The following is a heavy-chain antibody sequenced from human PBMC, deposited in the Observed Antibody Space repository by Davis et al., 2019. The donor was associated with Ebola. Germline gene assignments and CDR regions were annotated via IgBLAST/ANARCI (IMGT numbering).Heavy chain of an antibody. D-gene: IGHD2/OR15-2a*01. V-gene: IGHV3-30-3*01. CDR2: ISNDGSKK. J-gene: IGHJ5*02. CDR3: ARDPDKSGAELSRGFWFDP. Sequence: PGGSLRLSCAASGFTFSAYSMHWVRQAPGKGLEWVAVISNDGSKKYYADFVKGRFTVSRDNSKNTLYLQVNSLRTEDTALYYCARDPDKSGAELSRGFWFDPWGQGAQVIVST. CDR1: GFTFSAYS.